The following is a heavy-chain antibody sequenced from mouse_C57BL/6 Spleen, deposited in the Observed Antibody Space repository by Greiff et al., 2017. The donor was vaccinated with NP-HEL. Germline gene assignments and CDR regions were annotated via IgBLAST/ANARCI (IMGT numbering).Heavy chain of an antibody. CDR2: IHPNSGST. J-gene: IGHJ1*03. CDR3: ARYHYGSSYWYFDV. Sequence: QVQLQQPGAELVKPGASVKLSCKASGYTFTSYWMHWVKQRPGQGLEWIGMIHPNSGSTNYNEKFKSKATLTVDKSSSTAYMQLSSLTSEDSAVYDCARYHYGSSYWYFDVWGTGTTVTVSS. D-gene: IGHD1-1*01. V-gene: IGHV1-64*01. CDR1: GYTFTSYW.